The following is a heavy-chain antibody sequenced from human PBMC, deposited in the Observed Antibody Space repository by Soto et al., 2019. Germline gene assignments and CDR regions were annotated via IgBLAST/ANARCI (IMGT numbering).Heavy chain of an antibody. V-gene: IGHV3-11*04. CDR2: ISRSGTSI. CDR3: ARDFESSGWFDGRYYPYGMDV. J-gene: IGHJ6*02. Sequence: SWISKDQGKGLEWVAYISRSGTSIYYGGSVKGRFTISRDNAQNSLYLQMTRLRHEDTAVYYCARDFESSGWFDGRYYPYGMDVCGQGTTVTVSS. D-gene: IGHD6-19*01.